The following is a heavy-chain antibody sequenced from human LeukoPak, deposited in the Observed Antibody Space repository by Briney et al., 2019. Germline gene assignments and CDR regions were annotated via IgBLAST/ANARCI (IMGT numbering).Heavy chain of an antibody. Sequence: ASVKVSCKASGYTFTSYGISWVRQAPGQRLEWMGWINAGNGNTKYSQKFQGRVTITRDTSASTAYMELSSLRSEDTAVYYCAIWERDYGFDYWGQGTLVTVSS. V-gene: IGHV1-3*01. D-gene: IGHD4-17*01. CDR1: GYTFTSYG. CDR3: AIWERDYGFDY. CDR2: INAGNGNT. J-gene: IGHJ4*02.